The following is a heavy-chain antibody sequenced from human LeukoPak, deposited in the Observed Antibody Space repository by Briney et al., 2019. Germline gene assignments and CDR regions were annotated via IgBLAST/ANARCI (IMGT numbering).Heavy chain of an antibody. CDR3: VVEYFQH. J-gene: IGHJ1*01. CDR2: ISYDGSKK. V-gene: IGHV3-30*03. CDR1: GFTFSSYG. Sequence: PGRSLRLSCAASGFTFSSYGMHWVRQAPGKGLEWVAVISYDGSKKYYADSVKGRFTISRDNSKNTLYLQMNSLRAEDTAVYYCVVEYFQHWGQGTLVTVSS.